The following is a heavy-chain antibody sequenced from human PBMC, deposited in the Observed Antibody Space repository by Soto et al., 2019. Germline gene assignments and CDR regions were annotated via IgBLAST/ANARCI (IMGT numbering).Heavy chain of an antibody. CDR1: EHSFTGHY. CDR3: ARDYDKSGYDYFDP. V-gene: IGHV1-2*02. Sequence: ASVKVSCKASEHSFTGHYLHWVRQAPGQGLEWMGWIDPKSGDTKYAPKFQDRVTMTRDTSISTAYMDLSSLRYDDTAVYYCARDYDKSGYDYFDPWGQGTLVTVSS. J-gene: IGHJ5*02. CDR2: IDPKSGDT. D-gene: IGHD3-22*01.